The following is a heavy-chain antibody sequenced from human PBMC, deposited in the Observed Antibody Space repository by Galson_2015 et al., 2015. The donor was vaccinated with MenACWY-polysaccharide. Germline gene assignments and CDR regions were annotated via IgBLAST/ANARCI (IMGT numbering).Heavy chain of an antibody. J-gene: IGHJ2*01. V-gene: IGHV3-7*01. D-gene: IGHD5-18*01. CDR3: ARDQRGIQLWSRPYWYFDL. CDR1: GFTFSSYW. Sequence: SLRLSCAASGFTFSSYWMSWVRQAPGKGLEWVANIKQDGSEKYYVDSVKGRFTISRDNAKNSLYLQMNSLRAEDTAVYYCARDQRGIQLWSRPYWYFDLWGRGTLVTVSS. CDR2: IKQDGSEK.